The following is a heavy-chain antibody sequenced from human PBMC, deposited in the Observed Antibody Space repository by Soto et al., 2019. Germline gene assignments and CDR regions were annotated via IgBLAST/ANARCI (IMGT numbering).Heavy chain of an antibody. V-gene: IGHV3-49*03. CDR3: TRDPNSSGWSNTNFDY. CDR1: GFTFGDYA. CDR2: IRSKAYGGTT. J-gene: IGHJ4*02. Sequence: GGSLRLSCTASGFTFGDYAMSWFRQAPGKGLEWVGFIRSKAYGGTTEYAASVKGRFTISRDDSKSIAYLQMNSLKTEDTAVYYCTRDPNSSGWSNTNFDYWGQGTLVTVSS. D-gene: IGHD6-19*01.